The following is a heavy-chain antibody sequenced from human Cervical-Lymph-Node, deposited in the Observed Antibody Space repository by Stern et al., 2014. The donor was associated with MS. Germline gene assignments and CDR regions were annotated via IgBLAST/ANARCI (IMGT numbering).Heavy chain of an antibody. CDR3: ASRGNIYGWVY. CDR1: GFAFSSCT. D-gene: IGHD5-18*01. J-gene: IGHJ4*02. Sequence: EVQLVESGGGLVQPGGSLRVSCAASGFAFSSCTMNWVRQAPGQGLEWVGCISSSNGSLHYADFVKGRFTISRDHAKNSLYLEMHSLRDEDTAIYYCASRGNIYGWVYWGQGTLVTVSS. V-gene: IGHV3-48*02. CDR2: ISSSNGSL.